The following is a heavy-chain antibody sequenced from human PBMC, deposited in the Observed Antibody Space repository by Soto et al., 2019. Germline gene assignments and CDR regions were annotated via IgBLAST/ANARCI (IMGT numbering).Heavy chain of an antibody. CDR2: ISGSGGST. CDR3: AKSGGSAWYSYTDV. V-gene: IGHV3-23*01. D-gene: IGHD6-19*01. Sequence: GGSLRLSCAASGFTFSNYAMSWVRQAPGKGLEWVSAISGSGGSTYYADSVKGRFTISRDNSKNTLYLQMNSLRAEDTAVYYCAKSGGSAWYSYTDVWGKGTTVTVSS. J-gene: IGHJ6*03. CDR1: GFTFSNYA.